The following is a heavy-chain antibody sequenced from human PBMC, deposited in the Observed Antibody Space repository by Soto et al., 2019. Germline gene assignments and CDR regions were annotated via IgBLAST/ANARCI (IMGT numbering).Heavy chain of an antibody. V-gene: IGHV3-30*04. D-gene: IGHD6-13*01. CDR1: GFSFGSYE. CDR3: ARDTYNTAIAAAGPDH. J-gene: IGHJ5*02. Sequence: PGVSLRLSCAGSGFSFGSYEMHWVRQAPGKGLEWVTFTSYDGSINYYADSVKGRFTMSRDNSKNLLYLPMNSLRTEDTAVYYCARDTYNTAIAAAGPDHWCQGTLVTVSP. CDR2: TSYDGSIN.